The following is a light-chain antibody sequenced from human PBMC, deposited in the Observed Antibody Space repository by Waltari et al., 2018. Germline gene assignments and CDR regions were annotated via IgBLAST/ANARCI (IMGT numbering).Light chain of an antibody. Sequence: QSVLTQPPSASGTPGQRVTISCSGGSSNIGSNVVTWYQQFPGTAPKLLLYSSSQRPSGVPDRFSGSKSGTSASLAISGLQSEDEADFYCASWDDSLNGWVFGGGTKLTVL. CDR3: ASWDDSLNGWV. J-gene: IGLJ3*02. CDR2: SSS. CDR1: SSNIGSNV. V-gene: IGLV1-44*01.